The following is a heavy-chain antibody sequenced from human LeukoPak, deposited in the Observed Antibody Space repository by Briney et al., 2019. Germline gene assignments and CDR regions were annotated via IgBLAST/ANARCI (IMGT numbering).Heavy chain of an antibody. Sequence: GGSLRLSCAASGFTFSSYAMHWVRQAPGKGLEWVSGISWNSGSIGYADSVKGRFTISRDNAKNSLYLQMNSLRAEDTALYYCAKAIAAAGTTNYYYGMDVWGQGTTVTVSS. CDR2: ISWNSGSI. CDR1: GFTFSSYA. CDR3: AKAIAAAGTTNYYYGMDV. V-gene: IGHV3-9*01. D-gene: IGHD6-13*01. J-gene: IGHJ6*02.